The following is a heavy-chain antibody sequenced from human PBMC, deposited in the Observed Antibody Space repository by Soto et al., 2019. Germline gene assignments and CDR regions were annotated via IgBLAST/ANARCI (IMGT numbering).Heavy chain of an antibody. CDR1: GFTFSSYA. J-gene: IGHJ6*02. CDR3: ARGGRRGYLHVFECYGTDV. V-gene: IGHV3-30-3*01. CDR2: ISYDGSNK. Sequence: QVQLVESGGGVVQPGRSLRLSCAASGFTFSSYAMHWVRQAPGKGLEWVAVISYDGSNKYYADSVKGRFTISRDNSKNPLYLQMNSLRAEDTAVYYCARGGRRGYLHVFECYGTDVWGQGTTVTVSS. D-gene: IGHD6-13*01.